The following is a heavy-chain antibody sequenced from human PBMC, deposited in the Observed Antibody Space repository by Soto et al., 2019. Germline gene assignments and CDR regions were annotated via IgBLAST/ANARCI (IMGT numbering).Heavy chain of an antibody. J-gene: IGHJ4*02. CDR2: IYYSGST. Sequence: SETLSLTCTVSGGSISSSSYYWGWIRQPPGKGLEWIGSIYYSGSTYYNPSLKSRVTISVDTSKNQFSLKLSSVTAADTAVYYCASDYGDEIDYWGQGTLVTVSS. D-gene: IGHD4-17*01. CDR1: GGSISSSSYY. CDR3: ASDYGDEIDY. V-gene: IGHV4-39*01.